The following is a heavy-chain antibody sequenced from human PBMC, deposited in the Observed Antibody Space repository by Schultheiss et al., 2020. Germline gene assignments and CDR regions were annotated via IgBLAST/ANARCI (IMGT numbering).Heavy chain of an antibody. CDR3: ASCIMITFGGVIVRGGYFDY. Sequence: SETLSLTCAVYGGSFSGYYWGWIRQPPGKGLEWIGSIYYSGSTYYNPSLKSRVTISVDTSKNQFSLKLSSVTAADTAVYYCASCIMITFGGVIVRGGYFDYWGQGTLVTVSS. CDR2: IYYSGST. V-gene: IGHV4-34*01. J-gene: IGHJ4*02. CDR1: GGSFSGYY. D-gene: IGHD3-16*02.